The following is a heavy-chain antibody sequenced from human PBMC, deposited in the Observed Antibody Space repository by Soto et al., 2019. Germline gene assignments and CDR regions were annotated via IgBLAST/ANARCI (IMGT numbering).Heavy chain of an antibody. CDR1: GFTFSNYG. CDR3: AKAGAIFGVVIARDYYYRMDV. Sequence: QVQLVESGGGVVQPWRSLRLSCAASGFTFSNYGIHWVRQAPGKGLEWVAVISYDGSNKDYADSVKGRFTISRDNSKNTLYLQMNSLRAEHTAVYYCAKAGAIFGVVIARDYYYRMDVWGQGTTVSVSS. V-gene: IGHV3-30*18. D-gene: IGHD3-3*01. CDR2: ISYDGSNK. J-gene: IGHJ6*02.